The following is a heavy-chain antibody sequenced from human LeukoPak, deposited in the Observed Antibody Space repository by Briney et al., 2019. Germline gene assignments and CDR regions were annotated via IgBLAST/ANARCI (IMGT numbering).Heavy chain of an antibody. CDR1: GFTFSNYW. V-gene: IGHV3-7*01. CDR3: ARDRPDY. J-gene: IGHJ4*02. Sequence: GGSLRLSCSASGFTFSNYWMHWVRQAPGKGLEWVANIKQDESEKYYVDSVKGRFTISRDNSKNSLFLQMNSLRAEDTAVYYCARDRPDYWGQGTLVTVSS. CDR2: IKQDESEK.